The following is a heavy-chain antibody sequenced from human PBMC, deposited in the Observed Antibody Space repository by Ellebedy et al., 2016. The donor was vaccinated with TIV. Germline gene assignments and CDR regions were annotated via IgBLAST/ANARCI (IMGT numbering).Heavy chain of an antibody. V-gene: IGHV1-3*01. CDR2: INLGIGDT. CDR1: GYIFTTYA. CDR3: ARGYSYEFDY. J-gene: IGHJ4*02. Sequence: AASVKVSCKTSGYIFTTYAMHWVRQAPGQSLEWMGWINLGIGDTKYSQNFQGRLTITSDASASTVYMELSSLRSRDTAVYFCARGYSYEFDYWGQGTLVTVSS. D-gene: IGHD5-18*01.